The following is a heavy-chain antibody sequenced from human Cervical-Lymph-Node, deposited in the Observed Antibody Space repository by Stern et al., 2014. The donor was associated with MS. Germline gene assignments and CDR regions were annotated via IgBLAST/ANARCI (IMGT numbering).Heavy chain of an antibody. J-gene: IGHJ4*02. CDR3: ARGGRMASMFY. D-gene: IGHD5-24*01. CDR2: IYSNGNT. Sequence: QLQLQESCPGLVRPSETLSLTCTVSGASFTDYYWSWIRQPPGKGLEWIGYIYSNGNTNYSPSLKSRIAISVDTSKSYFSLNLTSVTAADTAVYYCARGGRMASMFYWGQGMLVTVSS. CDR1: GASFTDYY. V-gene: IGHV4-59*01.